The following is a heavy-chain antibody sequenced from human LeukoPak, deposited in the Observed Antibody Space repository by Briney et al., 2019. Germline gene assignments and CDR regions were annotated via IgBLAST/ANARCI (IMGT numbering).Heavy chain of an antibody. V-gene: IGHV3-11*01. Sequence: GGSLRLSCAASEFVFSDYYMSWIRQAPGKGLEWVSYISDSGSTIYYADSVKGRFTISRDNVKNSLYLQMNGLKDADTDVYYCAREMAGDYGSGTFFDLWGQGNMVTVSS. CDR1: EFVFSDYY. D-gene: IGHD3-10*01. CDR2: ISDSGSTI. J-gene: IGHJ4*02. CDR3: AREMAGDYGSGTFFDL.